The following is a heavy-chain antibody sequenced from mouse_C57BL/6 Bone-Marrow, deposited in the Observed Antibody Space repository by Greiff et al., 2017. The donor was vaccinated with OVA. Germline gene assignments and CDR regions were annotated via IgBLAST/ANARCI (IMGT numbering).Heavy chain of an antibody. D-gene: IGHD1-1*01. CDR3: ARLWYYAGAMDY. Sequence: EVNVVESGGGLVKPGGSLKLSCAASGFTFSSYTMSWVRQTPEKRLEWVATISGGGGNTYYPDSVKGRFTISRDNAKNTLYLQMSSLRSEDTALYYCARLWYYAGAMDYWGQGTSVTVSS. V-gene: IGHV5-9*01. CDR1: GFTFSSYT. CDR2: ISGGGGNT. J-gene: IGHJ4*01.